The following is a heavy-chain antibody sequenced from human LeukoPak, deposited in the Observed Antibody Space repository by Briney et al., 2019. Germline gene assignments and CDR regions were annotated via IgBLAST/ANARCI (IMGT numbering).Heavy chain of an antibody. Sequence: ASVKVSCKASGYTFTSYDINWVRQATGQGLEWMGWMNPNSGNTGYAQKFQGRVTMTRNTSISTAYMELSSLRSEDTAVYYCARGYGSGWFSEGYYYYYMDVWGKGTTVTVSS. J-gene: IGHJ6*03. CDR2: MNPNSGNT. CDR3: ARGYGSGWFSEGYYYYYMDV. V-gene: IGHV1-8*01. CDR1: GYTFTSYD. D-gene: IGHD6-19*01.